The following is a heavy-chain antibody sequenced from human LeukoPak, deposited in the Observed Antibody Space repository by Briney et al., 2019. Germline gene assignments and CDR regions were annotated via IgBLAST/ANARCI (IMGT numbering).Heavy chain of an antibody. CDR2: ISTSSSYI. CDR1: GFTFSSYW. J-gene: IGHJ4*02. D-gene: IGHD6-19*01. V-gene: IGHV3-21*01. Sequence: PGGSLRLSCAASGFTFSSYWMHWVRQAPGKGLEWVSSISTSSSYIYSANSVKGRFTISRDNAKNSLYLQMNSLRAEDTAVYYCARDPPTITLAGNGNDYWGQGTLVTVSS. CDR3: ARDPPTITLAGNGNDY.